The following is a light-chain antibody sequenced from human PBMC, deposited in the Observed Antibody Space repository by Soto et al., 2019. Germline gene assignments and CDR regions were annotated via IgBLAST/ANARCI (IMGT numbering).Light chain of an antibody. V-gene: IGKV3-11*01. CDR2: DAS. CDR3: QQRSNWPWT. J-gene: IGKJ1*01. Sequence: EIVLTQSPATLSLSPGERATLSCRASQSVINYLAWYQQKPGQAPRLLMYDASNRATGIAARFSGSGSGTDFALTISSLEPEEFAVYYCQQRSNWPWTVGQGTKVEIK. CDR1: QSVINY.